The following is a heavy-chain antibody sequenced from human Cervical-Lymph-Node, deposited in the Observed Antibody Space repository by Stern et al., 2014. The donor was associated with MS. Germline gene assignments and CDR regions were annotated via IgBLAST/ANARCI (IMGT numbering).Heavy chain of an antibody. D-gene: IGHD2-2*01. CDR2: IIPVFGTP. Sequence: VQLVESGSEVRKPGSSVNVTCKASGGTFRSFAVNWVRQAPGQGLECVGGIIPVFGTPTYEQKFQDRVTIISDESTNTVYVELSSLTTDDTATYFCASAHPATRRGYKGMNVWGQGTTIAVSS. V-gene: IGHV1-69*01. CDR1: GGTFRSFA. CDR3: ASAHPATRRGYKGMNV. J-gene: IGHJ6*02.